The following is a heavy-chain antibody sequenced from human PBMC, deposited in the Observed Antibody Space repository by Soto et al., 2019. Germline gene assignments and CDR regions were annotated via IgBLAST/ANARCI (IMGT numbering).Heavy chain of an antibody. CDR1: GGTFSSYT. CDR3: ARDSGSCTGGSCHIDGPIDY. V-gene: IGHV1-69*08. CDR2: IIPILGIA. J-gene: IGHJ4*02. Sequence: QVQLVQSGAEVKKPGSSVKVSCKASGGTFSSYTISWVRQAPGQGLEWMGRIIPILGIATYAQKFQGRVTITADKSTSTPYMQLSSLSSEDTAVYYCARDSGSCTGGSCHIDGPIDYWGQGTLVTVSS. D-gene: IGHD2-15*01.